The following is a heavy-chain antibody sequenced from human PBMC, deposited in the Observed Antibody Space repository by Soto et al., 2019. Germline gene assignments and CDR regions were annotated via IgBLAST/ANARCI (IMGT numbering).Heavy chain of an antibody. J-gene: IGHJ4*02. CDR3: AKVPSIAARDY. V-gene: IGHV3-30*18. D-gene: IGHD6-6*01. CDR1: GFTFSSYG. Sequence: GGSLRLSCAASGFTFSSYGMHWVCQAPGKGLEWVAVISYDGSNKYYADSVKGRFTISRDNSKNTLYLQMNSLRAEDTAVYYCAKVPSIAARDYWGQGTLVTVSS. CDR2: ISYDGSNK.